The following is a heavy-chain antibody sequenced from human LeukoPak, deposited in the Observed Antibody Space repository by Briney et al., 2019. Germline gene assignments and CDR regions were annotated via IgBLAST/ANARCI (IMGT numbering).Heavy chain of an antibody. CDR1: GYTFTGYY. J-gene: IGHJ5*02. V-gene: IGHV1-2*02. Sequence: ASMTVSCKASGYTFTGYYMHWVRQAPGQGLEWMGWINPNSGGTNYAQKFQGRVTMTRDTSISTAYMELSRLRSDDTAVYYCARDGGYCSGGSCSNWFDPWGQGTLVTVSS. CDR3: ARDGGYCSGGSCSNWFDP. D-gene: IGHD2-15*01. CDR2: INPNSGGT.